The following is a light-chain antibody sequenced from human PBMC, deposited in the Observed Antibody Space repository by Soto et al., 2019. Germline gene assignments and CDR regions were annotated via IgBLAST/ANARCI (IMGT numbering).Light chain of an antibody. CDR3: HQYNNSPPLT. Sequence: EIVMTQSPATLSVSPGERATLSCRASQSVSNNLAWYQQQPGQAPRLLIYGASTRATGIPARFSGSGSGTEFTRTISSLQSEDFAVYYCHQYNNSPPLTFGGGTKVEIK. CDR2: GAS. V-gene: IGKV3-15*01. J-gene: IGKJ4*01. CDR1: QSVSNN.